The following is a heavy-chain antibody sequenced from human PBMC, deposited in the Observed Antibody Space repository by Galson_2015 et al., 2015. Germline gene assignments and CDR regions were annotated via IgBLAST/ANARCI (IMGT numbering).Heavy chain of an antibody. D-gene: IGHD6-19*01. CDR3: ARHIGGWSFDY. CDR2: ITSSSYT. CDR1: GFSFSDYY. J-gene: IGHJ4*02. V-gene: IGHV3-11*03. Sequence: SLRLSCAASGFSFSDYYMSWVRQAPGKGLEWLSYITSSSYTAYADSVKGRFSISSDNARNTLYLQVTSLRAEDTAVYYCARHIGGWSFDYWGQGTLVTVSS.